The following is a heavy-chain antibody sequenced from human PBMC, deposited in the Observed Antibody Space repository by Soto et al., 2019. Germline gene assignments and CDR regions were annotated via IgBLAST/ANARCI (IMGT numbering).Heavy chain of an antibody. CDR1: GGTFSSHS. CDR2: IIPIFGTA. CDR3: AIEPTAHFWSGSYFDY. D-gene: IGHD3-3*02. J-gene: IGHJ4*02. V-gene: IGHV1-69*13. Sequence: ASVKVSFKSSGGTFSSHSISWVRQAPGQGLECMGGIIPIFGTANYAQKFQGRVTITADESTSTAYMELRSLRSEDTAVYYCAIEPTAHFWSGSYFDYLDQGTLVTVST.